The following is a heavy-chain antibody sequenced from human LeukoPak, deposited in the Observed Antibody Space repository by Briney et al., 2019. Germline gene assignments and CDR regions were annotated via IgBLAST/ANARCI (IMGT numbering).Heavy chain of an antibody. CDR3: VRLRCSSTNCHTLYYYYMDV. V-gene: IGHV3-7*01. J-gene: IGHJ6*03. Sequence: GVLRLSCAASGFSLSSYWMSWVRLAPGKGLEWVAAIEEDGSEKYYVDSVKGRFTISRDNAKNSLSLQMNSLRPEDTALNYCVRLRCSSTNCHTLYYYYMDVWGKGTTVTVSS. CDR1: GFSLSSYW. CDR2: IEEDGSEK. D-gene: IGHD2-2*02.